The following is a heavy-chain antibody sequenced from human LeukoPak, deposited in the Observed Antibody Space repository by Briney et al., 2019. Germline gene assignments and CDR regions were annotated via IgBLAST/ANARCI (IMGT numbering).Heavy chain of an antibody. CDR2: MNPNSGNT. D-gene: IGHD1-26*01. CDR3: ARRGPPLIVGAYYYYYMDV. J-gene: IGHJ6*03. Sequence: GSVKVSCKASGYTFTSYDINWVRQAAGQGLEWMGWMNPNSGNTDYAQEFQGRVTMTRNTSISTAYMELSSLRSEDTAVYYCARRGPPLIVGAYYYYYMDVWGKGTTVTVSS. CDR1: GYTFTSYD. V-gene: IGHV1-8*01.